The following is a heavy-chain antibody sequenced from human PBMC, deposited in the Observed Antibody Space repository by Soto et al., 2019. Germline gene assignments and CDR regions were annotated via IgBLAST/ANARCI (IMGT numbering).Heavy chain of an antibody. J-gene: IGHJ6*02. D-gene: IGHD3-22*01. Sequence: ASVKVSCKASGGTFSSYAISWVRQAPGQGLEWMGGIIPIFGTANYAQKFQGRVTITADKSTSTAYMELSSLRSEDTAVYYCARDELDYYDSSGYYGPYYYYGMDVWGQGTTVTVSS. V-gene: IGHV1-69*06. CDR1: GGTFSSYA. CDR3: ARDELDYYDSSGYYGPYYYYGMDV. CDR2: IIPIFGTA.